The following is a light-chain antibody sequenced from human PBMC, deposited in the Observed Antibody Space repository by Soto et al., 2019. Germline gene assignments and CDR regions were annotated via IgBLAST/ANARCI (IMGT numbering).Light chain of an antibody. CDR3: AAWDGSLSVVV. CDR1: SSNIGTNY. V-gene: IGLV1-47*01. Sequence: QSVLTQPPSASATPGQRVTISCSGSSSNIGTNYVYWYQHLPGTAPKLLIYRNDQRPSGVPDRFSGSMSGTAASLAIGGLRSEDEADYYCAAWDGSLSVVVFGGGTKLTVL. J-gene: IGLJ2*01. CDR2: RND.